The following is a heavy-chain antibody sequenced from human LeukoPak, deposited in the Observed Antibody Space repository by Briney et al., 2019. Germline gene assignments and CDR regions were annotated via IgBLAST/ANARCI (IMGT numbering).Heavy chain of an antibody. Sequence: SETLSLTCTVSGGSISSGDYYWSWIRQPPGKGLEWIGYIYCSGSTYYNPSLKSRVTISVDTSKNQFSLKLSSVTAADTAVYYCARDLPYYDSSGSDYWGQGTLVTVSS. CDR2: IYCSGST. CDR1: GGSISSGDYY. J-gene: IGHJ4*02. D-gene: IGHD3-22*01. V-gene: IGHV4-30-4*01. CDR3: ARDLPYYDSSGSDY.